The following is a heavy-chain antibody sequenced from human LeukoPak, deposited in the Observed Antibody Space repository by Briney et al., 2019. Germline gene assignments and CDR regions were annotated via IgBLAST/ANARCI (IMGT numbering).Heavy chain of an antibody. CDR3: ARARGPNY. CDR2: ITPDGSEK. J-gene: IGHJ4*02. V-gene: IGHV3-7*01. CDR1: GFTFSSYS. Sequence: GSLRLSCAASGFTFSSYSMNWVRQAPGKGLEWVANITPDGSEKYYVDSVKGRFIISRDNAKDSLYLQMNSLRVEDTAVYYCARARGPNYWGQGTLVTVSS.